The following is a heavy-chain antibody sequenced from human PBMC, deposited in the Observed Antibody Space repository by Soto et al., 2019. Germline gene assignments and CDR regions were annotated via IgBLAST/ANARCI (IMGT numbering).Heavy chain of an antibody. CDR3: ARGGYYDSSGSRNYFYYGMNV. CDR2: VSPYDGYT. J-gene: IGHJ6*02. V-gene: IGHV1-18*01. CDR1: GYTFSSYG. Sequence: ASVKVSCKASGYTFSSYGINWVRQAPGQGLERLGWVSPYDGYTNYAQILQGRVSMTTDTSTKTAYMEVRSLRSDDTAVYYFARGGYYDSSGSRNYFYYGMNVWGQGTTVTVSS. D-gene: IGHD3-22*01.